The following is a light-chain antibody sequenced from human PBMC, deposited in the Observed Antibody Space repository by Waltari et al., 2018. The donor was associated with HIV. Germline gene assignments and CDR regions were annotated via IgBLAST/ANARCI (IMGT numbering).Light chain of an antibody. Sequence: QSVLTQPPSVSGAPGQRVTISCPGTSSNIWAGKDVHCYQQLPGTAPKLLIYANIHRPSGVPDRFSVSKSATSASLAITGLQAEDEADYFCQSYDSSLSAYVVFGGGTKLTVL. CDR1: SSNIWAGKD. J-gene: IGLJ2*01. V-gene: IGLV1-40*01. CDR3: QSYDSSLSAYVV. CDR2: ANI.